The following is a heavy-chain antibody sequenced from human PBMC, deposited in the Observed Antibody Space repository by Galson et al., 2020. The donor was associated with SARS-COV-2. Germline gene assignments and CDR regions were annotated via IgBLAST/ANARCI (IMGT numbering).Heavy chain of an antibody. CDR2: MYPGDSDI. CDR3: ARYLSVDAFDI. D-gene: IGHD3-9*01. Sequence: HGESLKIYCEASGYSFSNYWIGWVRQMPGKGLEWMGIMYPGDSDIRYNSSFEGQVKISADKSISAAYLQWSSLKASDTAMYYCARYLSVDAFDIWGQGTMVIVSS. V-gene: IGHV5-51*01. J-gene: IGHJ3*02. CDR1: GYSFSNYW.